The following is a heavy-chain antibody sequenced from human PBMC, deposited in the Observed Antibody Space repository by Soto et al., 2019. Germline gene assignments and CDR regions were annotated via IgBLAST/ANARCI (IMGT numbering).Heavy chain of an antibody. D-gene: IGHD6-19*01. J-gene: IGHJ4*02. Sequence: QVQLVQSGAEVKKPGASVTVSCKASGYTFTNYGINWVRQAPGQGLEWMGWISAYSGHTNDAQKLQDRVTMTTDTSKSTAYMELRSLRSDDTAVYYCARRPHLADNVELDYWGQGTLVTVSS. V-gene: IGHV1-18*01. CDR1: GYTFTNYG. CDR3: ARRPHLADNVELDY. CDR2: ISAYSGHT.